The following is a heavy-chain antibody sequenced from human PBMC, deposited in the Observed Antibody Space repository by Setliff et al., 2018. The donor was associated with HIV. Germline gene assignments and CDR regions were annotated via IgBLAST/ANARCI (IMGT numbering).Heavy chain of an antibody. Sequence: ASVKVSCKASGYTFSDYGISWVRQAPGQGLEWMGWISAHNGRINYAQKFQGRVTMTTDRSTSTAYMELRSLRSDDTAVYYCARDPYGYCTTTTCYVPGYWGQGTLVTVSS. CDR3: ARDPYGYCTTTTCYVPGY. V-gene: IGHV1-18*01. J-gene: IGHJ4*02. D-gene: IGHD2-2*03. CDR2: ISAHNGRI. CDR1: GYTFSDYG.